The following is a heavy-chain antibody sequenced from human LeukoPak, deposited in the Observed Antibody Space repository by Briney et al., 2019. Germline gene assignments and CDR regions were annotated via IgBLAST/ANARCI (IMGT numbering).Heavy chain of an antibody. D-gene: IGHD6-19*01. CDR2: INPNSGGT. CDR3: ARTYSSGWYSFDY. CDR1: GGTFSSYA. V-gene: IGHV1-2*02. J-gene: IGHJ4*02. Sequence: ASVKVSCKASGGTFSSYAISWVRQAPGQGLEWMGWINPNSGGTNYAQKFQGRVTMTRDTSISTAYMELSRLRSDDTAVYYCARTYSSGWYSFDYWGQGTLVTVSS.